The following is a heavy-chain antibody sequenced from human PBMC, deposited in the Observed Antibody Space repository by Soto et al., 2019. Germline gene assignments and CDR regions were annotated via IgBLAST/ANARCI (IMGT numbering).Heavy chain of an antibody. CDR3: ARGRYGDY. V-gene: IGHV1-18*01. Sequence: QVHLVQSGAEVKKPGASVKVSCKASGYTFTSYGITWVRQAPGQGLEWMGWISAHNGNTDYAQKLQGRVIVTRDTSTSTAYMELRSLISDDTAVYYCARGRYGDYWGQGAVVIVSS. CDR1: GYTFTSYG. D-gene: IGHD1-1*01. J-gene: IGHJ4*02. CDR2: ISAHNGNT.